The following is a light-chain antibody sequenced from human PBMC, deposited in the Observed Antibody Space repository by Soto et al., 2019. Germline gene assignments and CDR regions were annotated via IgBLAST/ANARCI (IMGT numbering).Light chain of an antibody. CDR3: QVWDIMTDNYV. CDR1: NIGDKR. V-gene: IGLV3-21*04. Sequence: VLTQPPSVSVAPEKTTTITCGGNNIGDKRVHWYRQKPGQAPVLLISYDSDRPSGIPERFSGSNSGNTATLTISRVEAGDEADYYCQVWDIMTDNYVFGGGTKLTVL. J-gene: IGLJ1*01. CDR2: YDS.